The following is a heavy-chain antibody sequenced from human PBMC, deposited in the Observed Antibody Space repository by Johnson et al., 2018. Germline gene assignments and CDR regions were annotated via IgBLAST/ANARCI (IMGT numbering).Heavy chain of an antibody. Sequence: VQLQESGGGLVQPGGSLRLSCAASGFTFNNAWMNWVRQAPGKGLEWVGRVKSQTEGGTTDYAAPVKGRFTIPRNDSKNTLYRQMNSRKTEDTAVYYWIPPDFKAAYWGQGTLVTVSS. D-gene: IGHD6-25*01. CDR3: IPPDFKAAY. V-gene: IGHV3-15*07. CDR1: GFTFNNAW. CDR2: VKSQTEGGTT. J-gene: IGHJ1*01.